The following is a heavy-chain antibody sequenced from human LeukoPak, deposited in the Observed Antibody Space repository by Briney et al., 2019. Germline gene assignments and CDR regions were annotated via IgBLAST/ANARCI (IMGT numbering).Heavy chain of an antibody. CDR1: GFTFSSYW. V-gene: IGHV3-7*03. CDR2: IKQDGSEK. D-gene: IGHD2-15*01. Sequence: GGSLRLSCAASGFTFSSYWMSWVRQAPGKGLEWVANIKQDGSEKYYVDSVKGRFTISRDNAKNSLYLQMNSLRAEDTAVYYCARARNCSSGTCYKDYWGQGTLVTVSS. J-gene: IGHJ4*02. CDR3: ARARNCSSGTCYKDY.